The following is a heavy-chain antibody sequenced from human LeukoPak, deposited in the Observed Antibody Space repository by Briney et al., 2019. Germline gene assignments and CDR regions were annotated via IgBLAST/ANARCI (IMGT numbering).Heavy chain of an antibody. CDR2: ISGSGGST. J-gene: IGHJ4*02. CDR1: GFTFSSYA. CDR3: AKELLRGAGDY. V-gene: IGHV3-23*01. Sequence: GGSLRLSCAASGFTFSSYAMSWVRQAPGKGLEWVSAISGSGGSTYYADSVKGRCTISKDNSKNTLYLQMNGLRAEDTAVYYYAKELLRGAGDYWGQGTLVTVSS. D-gene: IGHD4-17*01.